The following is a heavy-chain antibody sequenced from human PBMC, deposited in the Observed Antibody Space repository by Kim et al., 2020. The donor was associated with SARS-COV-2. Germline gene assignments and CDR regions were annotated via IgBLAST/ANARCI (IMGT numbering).Heavy chain of an antibody. V-gene: IGHV4-30-2*01. D-gene: IGHD2-15*01. J-gene: IGHJ4*02. CDR2: IYHSGST. CDR1: GGSISSGGYS. Sequence: SETLSLTCAVSGGSISSGGYSWSWIRQPPGKGLEWIGYIYHSGSTYYNPSLKSRVTISVDRSKNQFSLKLSSVTAADTAVYYCARGGDIVVVGGALDYWGQGTLVTVSS. CDR3: ARGGDIVVVGGALDY.